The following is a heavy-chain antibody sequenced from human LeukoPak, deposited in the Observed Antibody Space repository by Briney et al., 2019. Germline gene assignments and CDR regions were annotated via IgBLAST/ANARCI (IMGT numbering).Heavy chain of an antibody. Sequence: ASVKVSCKASGYTFTSYAMHWVRQAPGQRLEWMGWINAGNGNTKYSQKFQGRVTITRDTSASTAYMELSSLRSEDTAVYYCVRPYYYDSSGYYHTGFDYWGQGTLVTVSS. J-gene: IGHJ4*02. V-gene: IGHV1-3*01. D-gene: IGHD3-22*01. CDR3: VRPYYYDSSGYYHTGFDY. CDR1: GYTFTSYA. CDR2: INAGNGNT.